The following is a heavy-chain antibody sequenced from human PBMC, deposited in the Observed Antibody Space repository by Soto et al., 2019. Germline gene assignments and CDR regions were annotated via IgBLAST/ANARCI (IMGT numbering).Heavy chain of an antibody. CDR2: ISSGGSYI. CDR3: GGYCGGDSCYSSDY. V-gene: IGHV3-21*01. D-gene: IGHD2-15*01. Sequence: EVQLVESGGGLVKPGGSLRLSCAASGFTFSNYNMNWVRQAPGKGLQWVSSISSGGSYIYYADSLKGRFTISRDNAKNSLYLQMNSLRAEDTAVYFCGGYCGGDSCYSSDYWGQGTLVTVSS. CDR1: GFTFSNYN. J-gene: IGHJ4*02.